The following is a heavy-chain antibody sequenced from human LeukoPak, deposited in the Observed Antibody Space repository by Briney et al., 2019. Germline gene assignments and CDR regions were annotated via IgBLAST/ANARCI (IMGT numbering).Heavy chain of an antibody. V-gene: IGHV1-46*01. CDR1: GYTFTSCY. CDR2: INPSGGST. J-gene: IGHJ4*02. CDR3: ARVNSYYDSSGYYFY. Sequence: ASVKVSCKASGYTFTSCYMHWVRQAPGQGLEWMGIINPSGGSTSYAQKFQGRVTMTRDTSTSTVYMELSSLRSEDTAVYYCARVNSYYDSSGYYFYWGQGTLVTVSS. D-gene: IGHD3-22*01.